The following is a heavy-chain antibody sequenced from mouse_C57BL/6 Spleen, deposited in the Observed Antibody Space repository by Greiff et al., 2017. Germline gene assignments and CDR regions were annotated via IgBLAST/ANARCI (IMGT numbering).Heavy chain of an antibody. CDR2: IDPETGGT. Sequence: QVQLQLSGAELVRPGASVTLSCKASGYTFTDYEMHWVKQTPVHGLDWIGAIDPETGGTAYNQKFKGKAILTADKSSSTAYMELRSLTSEDSAVYCCTRSFLRYYFDYWGRGTTLTVSS. D-gene: IGHD1-2*01. CDR1: GYTFTDYE. V-gene: IGHV1-15*01. CDR3: TRSFLRYYFDY. J-gene: IGHJ2*01.